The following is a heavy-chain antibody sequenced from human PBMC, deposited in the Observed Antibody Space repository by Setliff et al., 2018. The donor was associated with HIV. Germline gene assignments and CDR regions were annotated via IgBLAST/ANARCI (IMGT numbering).Heavy chain of an antibody. CDR3: ARGIDILVKMGIYYHYMDV. Sequence: GASVKVSCKTSGDKFGSFDINWVRQASGQGVEWVGWVYASTGHTAYARKFEGRVTMTWDPSTGIGYMELNSLRADDTAVYYCARGIDILVKMGIYYHYMDVWGKGTTVTVSS. J-gene: IGHJ6*03. CDR2: VYASTGHT. D-gene: IGHD2-15*01. V-gene: IGHV1-8*01. CDR1: GDKFGSFD.